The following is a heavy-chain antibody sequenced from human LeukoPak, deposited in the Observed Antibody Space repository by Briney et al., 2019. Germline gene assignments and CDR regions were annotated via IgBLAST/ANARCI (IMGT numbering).Heavy chain of an antibody. J-gene: IGHJ4*02. CDR3: ARHRWGYECGDSSPFGH. CDR1: GYSFISYW. V-gene: IGHV5-51*01. CDR2: VYPGDSGT. Sequence: GESLKISCKGSGYSFISYWIGWVRQMPGKGLEWMGIVYPGDSGTRYSPSFQGQVTISADKSISTAYLQWSSLKASDTAMYYCARHRWGYECGDSSPFGHWGQGTLVTVSS. D-gene: IGHD2-21*02.